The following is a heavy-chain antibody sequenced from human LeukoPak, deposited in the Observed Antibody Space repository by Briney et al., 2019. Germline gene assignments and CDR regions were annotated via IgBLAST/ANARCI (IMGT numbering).Heavy chain of an antibody. V-gene: IGHV3-30*18. J-gene: IGHJ3*02. D-gene: IGHD4-23*01. CDR2: ISYDGSKK. Sequence: PGRSLRLSCAASGFTFSGYDMHWVRQAPGKGLEWVAVISYDGSKKYYGDSVQGRFTISRDNSKNTLYLQMNSLRAEDTAIYYCAKGVYGGYSHCFDIWGQGTRVTVSS. CDR1: GFTFSGYD. CDR3: AKGVYGGYSHCFDI.